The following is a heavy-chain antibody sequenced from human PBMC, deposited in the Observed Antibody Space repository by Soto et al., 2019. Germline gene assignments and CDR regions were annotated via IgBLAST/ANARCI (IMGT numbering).Heavy chain of an antibody. D-gene: IGHD7-27*01. CDR3: AKERQLRANWGFFDY. CDR2: ISWNSGSI. CDR1: GLTFDDYA. J-gene: IGHJ4*02. Sequence: GGSLRLSCAASGLTFDDYAIYWVRQAPGKGLEGVSGISWNSGSIGYADSVKGRFTISRDNAKNSLYLQMNSLRAEDTALYFCAKERQLRANWGFFDYWGQGTLVTVSS. V-gene: IGHV3-9*01.